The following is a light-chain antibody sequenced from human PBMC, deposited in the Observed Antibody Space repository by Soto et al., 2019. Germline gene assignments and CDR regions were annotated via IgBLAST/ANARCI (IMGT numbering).Light chain of an antibody. CDR1: QSVSSN. V-gene: IGKV3-15*01. J-gene: IGKJ1*01. Sequence: EIVMTQSPATLSVSPGERATLSCRASQSVSSNLAWYQQKPGQAPRLLIYGASTRATGIPARFSGSGSGTEFTITISSLQSEDFAVYYGQQYNNWPPWTVGQGTKVEIK. CDR2: GAS. CDR3: QQYNNWPPWT.